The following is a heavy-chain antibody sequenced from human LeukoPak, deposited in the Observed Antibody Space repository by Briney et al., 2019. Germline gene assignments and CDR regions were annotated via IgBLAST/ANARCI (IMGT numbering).Heavy chain of an antibody. CDR3: ARDSFTSGSYFY. CDR2: ISPTGSTT. V-gene: IGHV3-74*01. Sequence: PGGSLRLSCAASGFSFSGHWMHWARQLPGKGLVWVSRISPTGSTTSYADSVKGRFTVSRDNAKNTLYLQVNNLRAEDTAVYYCARDSFTSGSYFYWGQGTLVTVSS. CDR1: GFSFSGHW. J-gene: IGHJ4*02. D-gene: IGHD1-26*01.